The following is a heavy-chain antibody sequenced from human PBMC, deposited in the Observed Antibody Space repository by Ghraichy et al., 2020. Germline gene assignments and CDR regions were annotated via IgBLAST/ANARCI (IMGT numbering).Heavy chain of an antibody. V-gene: IGHV4-59*01. CDR1: GGSISSYY. Sequence: SCTVSGGSISSYYWSWIRQPPGKGLEWIGYIYYSGSTNYNPSLKSRVTISVDTSKNQFSLKLSSVTAADTAVYYCARGGVWVAGTYRDYYYGMDVWGQGTTVTVSS. D-gene: IGHD6-19*01. J-gene: IGHJ6*02. CDR2: IYYSGST. CDR3: ARGGVWVAGTYRDYYYGMDV.